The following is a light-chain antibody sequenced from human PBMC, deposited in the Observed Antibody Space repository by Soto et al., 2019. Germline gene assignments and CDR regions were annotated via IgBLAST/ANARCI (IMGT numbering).Light chain of an antibody. Sequence: QSALTQPPSASGSPGQSVTISCTGTSGDVGGYNYVSWYQQHPGKAPKLMIYEVTKRPSGVPDRFSGSKSGNTASLTVSGLQAEDEADYYCNSYAGSNMGVFGGGTKLTVL. CDR3: NSYAGSNMGV. CDR2: EVT. J-gene: IGLJ3*02. V-gene: IGLV2-8*01. CDR1: SGDVGGYNY.